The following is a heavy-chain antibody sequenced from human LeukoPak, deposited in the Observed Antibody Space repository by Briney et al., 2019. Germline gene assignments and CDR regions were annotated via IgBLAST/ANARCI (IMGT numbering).Heavy chain of an antibody. CDR2: IYYSGST. D-gene: IGHD3-3*01. J-gene: IGHJ3*02. CDR3: ARDIGSYYDFWSGYPDAFDI. V-gene: IGHV4-59*01. Sequence: SETLSHTCTVSGGSISSYYWSWIRQPPGKGLEWIGYIYYSGSTNYNPSLKSRVTISVDTSKNQFSLKLSSVTAADTAVYYCARDIGSYYDFWSGYPDAFDIWGQGTMVTVSS. CDR1: GGSISSYY.